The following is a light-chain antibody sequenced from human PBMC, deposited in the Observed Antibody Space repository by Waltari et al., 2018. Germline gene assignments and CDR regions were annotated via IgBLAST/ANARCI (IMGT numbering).Light chain of an antibody. CDR3: VAWDVSLSGYV. J-gene: IGLJ1*01. V-gene: IGLV1-44*01. Sequence: QSVLTQPPSASGTPGQRVTISCSGSSSNIGSRPVNWYQQFPGTTPKLLIHNRKQRPAGVPDRFSGSKSGTSASLAISGLQSEDEADYYCVAWDVSLSGYVFGTGTKVTVL. CDR2: NRK. CDR1: SSNIGSRP.